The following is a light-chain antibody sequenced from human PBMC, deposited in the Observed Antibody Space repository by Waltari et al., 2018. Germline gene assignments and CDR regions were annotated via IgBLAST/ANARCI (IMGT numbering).Light chain of an antibody. CDR2: DAS. CDR3: QQRSNWPGLT. Sequence: EIVLTQSPATLSLSPGERATLSCRASQSVSSYLALYQQKPGQAPGLLIYDASNRATGVPARFRGIGSGTDFTLTISSLEPEDFAVYYCQQRSNWPGLTFGGGTKVEIK. CDR1: QSVSSY. J-gene: IGKJ4*01. V-gene: IGKV3-11*01.